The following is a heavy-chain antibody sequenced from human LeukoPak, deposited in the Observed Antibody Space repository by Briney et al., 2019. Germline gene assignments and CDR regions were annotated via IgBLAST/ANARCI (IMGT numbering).Heavy chain of an antibody. J-gene: IGHJ4*02. D-gene: IGHD3-22*01. CDR3: ARISYDSSGYYDY. Sequence: PGGSLRLSCAASGFTFRGYWMNWVRQAPGKGLVWVSRINSDGSSTNYADSVKGRFTISRGNAKNTLYLQMSSLRAEDTAVYYCARISYDSSGYYDYWGQGTLVTVSS. CDR1: GFTFRGYW. CDR2: INSDGSST. V-gene: IGHV3-74*01.